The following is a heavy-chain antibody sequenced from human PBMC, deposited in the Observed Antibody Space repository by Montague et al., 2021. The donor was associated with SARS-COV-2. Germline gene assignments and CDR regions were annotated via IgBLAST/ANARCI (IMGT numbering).Heavy chain of an antibody. V-gene: IGHV3-30-3*01. CDR1: GFTFSSYA. J-gene: IGHJ6*02. CDR2: ISYDGSNK. CDR3: ARDQFTPELLWFGELYQNGMDV. D-gene: IGHD3-10*01. Sequence: SLRLSCAASGFTFSSYAMHWVRQAPGKGLEWVAVISYDGSNKYYADSVKGRFTISRDNSKSTLYLQMNSLRAEDTAVYYCARDQFTPELLWFGELYQNGMDVWGQGTTVTVSS.